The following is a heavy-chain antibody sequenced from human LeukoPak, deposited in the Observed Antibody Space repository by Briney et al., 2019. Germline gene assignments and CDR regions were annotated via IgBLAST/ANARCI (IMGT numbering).Heavy chain of an antibody. Sequence: PSETLSLTCAVYGGSFNGYYRIWIRQSPGEGLEWIGEINDSGVTNCNPSLESRVILSVDTSKNQFSLRLSSVTAADTAVYYCARRLVDSGASQVSDHWGQGTLVTVSS. V-gene: IGHV4-34*01. D-gene: IGHD2-15*01. CDR2: INDSGVT. CDR1: GGSFNGYY. J-gene: IGHJ4*02. CDR3: ARRLVDSGASQVSDH.